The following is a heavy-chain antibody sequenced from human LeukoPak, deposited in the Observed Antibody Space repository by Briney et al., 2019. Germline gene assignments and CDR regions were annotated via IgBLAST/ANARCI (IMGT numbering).Heavy chain of an antibody. J-gene: IGHJ4*02. V-gene: IGHV3-48*03. CDR3: ARSKKVGDDSFEY. CDR2: ISSSGTGI. CDR1: GFTFSNYE. D-gene: IGHD3-10*01. Sequence: GGSLRLSCTGSGFTFSNYEMNWVRQVPGKGPEWIAYISSSGTGIYYADSVKGRFTISRDNANLYLQMSSLRAEDTSLYYCARSKKVGDDSFEYWGQGTLVTVSS.